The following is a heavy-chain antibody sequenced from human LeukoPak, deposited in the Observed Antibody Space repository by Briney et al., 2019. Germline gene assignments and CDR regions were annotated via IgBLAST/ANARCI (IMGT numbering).Heavy chain of an antibody. Sequence: PSETLSLTCTVSGGSISSGGYYWSWIRQHPGKGLEWIGYIYYSGSTYYNPSLKSRVTISVDTSKNQFSLKLSSVTAADTAVYYCARARDYDFWSGYQLGIDAFDIWGQGTMVTVSS. CDR1: GGSISSGGYY. D-gene: IGHD3-3*01. CDR3: ARARDYDFWSGYQLGIDAFDI. J-gene: IGHJ3*02. CDR2: IYYSGST. V-gene: IGHV4-31*03.